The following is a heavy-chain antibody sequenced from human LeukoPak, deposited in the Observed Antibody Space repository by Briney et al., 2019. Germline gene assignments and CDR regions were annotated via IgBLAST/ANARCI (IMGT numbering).Heavy chain of an antibody. V-gene: IGHV4-59*01. D-gene: IGHD6-25*01. Sequence: TSETLSLTCTVSGDSISGYYWSWIRQPPGKGLEWIAFIHSSGTTNYSPSLKSRVSISVDTSNNQFSLNVNSVTAADTAVCYCARGGASSEWFDPWGQGTLVTVSS. CDR1: GDSISGYY. J-gene: IGHJ5*02. CDR3: ARGGASSEWFDP. CDR2: IHSSGTT.